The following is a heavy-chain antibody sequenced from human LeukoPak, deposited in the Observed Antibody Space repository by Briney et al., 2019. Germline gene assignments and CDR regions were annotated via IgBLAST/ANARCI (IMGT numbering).Heavy chain of an antibody. CDR3: ARSLYSGYDLGY. CDR2: INPNSGGT. V-gene: IGHV1-2*02. Sequence: GAPVKVSCKAPGYTFTGYYMHWVRQAPGQGLEWMGWINPNSGGTNYAQKFQGRVTMTRDTSISTAYMELSRLRSDDTAVYYCARSLYSGYDLGYWGQGTLVTVSS. J-gene: IGHJ4*02. CDR1: GYTFTGYY. D-gene: IGHD5-12*01.